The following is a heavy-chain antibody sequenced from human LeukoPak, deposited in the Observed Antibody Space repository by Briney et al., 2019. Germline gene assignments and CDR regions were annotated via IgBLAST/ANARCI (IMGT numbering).Heavy chain of an antibody. V-gene: IGHV1-69*06. J-gene: IGHJ4*02. Sequence: SVKDFCKASRGTFSSYAISWVRPAPGQGRECVGRIIPIFGTANYAQKFQGRVTITADKSTSTAYMELSSLRSEDTAVYYCARGRDYYDSSGYYWSDYWGQGTLVTVSS. CDR2: IIPIFGTA. CDR3: ARGRDYYDSSGYYWSDY. CDR1: RGTFSSYA. D-gene: IGHD3-22*01.